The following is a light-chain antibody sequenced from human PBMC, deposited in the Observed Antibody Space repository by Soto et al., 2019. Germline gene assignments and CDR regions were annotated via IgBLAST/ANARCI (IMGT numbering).Light chain of an antibody. J-gene: IGKJ1*01. Sequence: ESVLTQSPGTLSLSPGERATLSCRASQSVSSNYLAWYQHKPGQAPRLLIYGASTRASGIPDRFSGSGSGTDFTLTISRLEPEDSAVYYCQQYGSSPTWTVGQGTKVDSK. CDR1: QSVSSNY. V-gene: IGKV3-20*01. CDR3: QQYGSSPTWT. CDR2: GAS.